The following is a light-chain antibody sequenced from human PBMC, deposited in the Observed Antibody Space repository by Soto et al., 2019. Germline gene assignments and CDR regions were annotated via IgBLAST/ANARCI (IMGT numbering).Light chain of an antibody. CDR3: QQRSNSRVT. CDR2: DAS. V-gene: IGKV3-11*01. J-gene: IGKJ5*01. Sequence: EIVLTQSPATLSLSPGERATLSCRASQRVSSYLAWYKQKPGQAPRLLINDASNRATALPARFSGSGSGTDFTLTSSSLEHEDFVVSYCQQRSNSRVTFGQGTRLEIK. CDR1: QRVSSY.